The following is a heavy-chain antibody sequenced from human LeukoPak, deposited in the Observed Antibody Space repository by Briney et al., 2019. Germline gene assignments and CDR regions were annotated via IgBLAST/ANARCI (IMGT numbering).Heavy chain of an antibody. Sequence: GGSLRLSCAASGFTFSGYWMHWVRQAPGKGLVWLSRINGDGYSISYADSVKGRFTISRDNSKNTLNLQMNSLRAEDTAVYYCAKGKGSYCDGDCSSRILDHWGQGTLVTVSS. J-gene: IGHJ4*02. CDR3: AKGKGSYCDGDCSSRILDH. CDR2: INGDGYSI. V-gene: IGHV3-74*01. D-gene: IGHD2-21*02. CDR1: GFTFSGYW.